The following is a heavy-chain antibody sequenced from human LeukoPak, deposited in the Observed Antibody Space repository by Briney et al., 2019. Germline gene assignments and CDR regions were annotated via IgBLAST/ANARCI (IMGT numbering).Heavy chain of an antibody. CDR1: GGTFSSYA. CDR3: AREVVTVAIQGHYYYVMDV. CDR2: IIPIFGIA. Sequence: SVKVSCKASGGTFSSYAISWVRQAPGQGLEWMGRIIPIFGIANYAQKFQGRVTITADKSTSTGYMEQSSVRYEDTAVYYCAREVVTVAIQGHYYYVMDVSGQGSTVTV. J-gene: IGHJ6*02. V-gene: IGHV1-69*04. D-gene: IGHD2-2*02.